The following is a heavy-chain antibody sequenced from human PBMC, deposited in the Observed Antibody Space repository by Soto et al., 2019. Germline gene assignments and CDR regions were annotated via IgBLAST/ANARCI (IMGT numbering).Heavy chain of an antibody. CDR1: GNTCSSYA. V-gene: IGHV1-3*04. D-gene: IGHD4-17*01. J-gene: IGHJ6*02. CDR3: ARDPGTTPYYHYAMDV. CDR2: INTGNGHT. Sequence: QVQLVQSGAEVKKPGASVKVSCKASGNTCSSYAMHWVRQAPGQRLEWMGWINTGNGHTEHSQKFHGRVTITRDTSASTAYMELSSLRSEDTAMYYCARDPGTTPYYHYAMDVWGQGTTVTVSS.